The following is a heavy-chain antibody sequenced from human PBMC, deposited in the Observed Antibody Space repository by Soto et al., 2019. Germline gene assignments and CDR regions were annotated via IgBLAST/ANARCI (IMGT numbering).Heavy chain of an antibody. CDR2: ISTYNGDT. CDR1: GYSFTSYG. D-gene: IGHD4-17*01. CDR3: ANKGGDYGPYYGMDV. V-gene: IGHV1-18*01. J-gene: IGHJ6*02. Sequence: QVQLVQSGAAVKKPGASVRVSCKASGYSFTSYGISWVRQAPGQGLEWMGWISTYNGDTDYAQKFQGRVTMTTDTSTSTAYMELRSLRSDDTAVYYCANKGGDYGPYYGMDVWGQGTTVTVSS.